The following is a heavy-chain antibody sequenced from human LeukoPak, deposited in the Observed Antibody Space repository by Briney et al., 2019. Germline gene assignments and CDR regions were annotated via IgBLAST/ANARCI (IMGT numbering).Heavy chain of an antibody. CDR3: ARDSSSSDLYGMDV. Sequence: TGGSLRLSCAASGFTFSSYEMNWVRQAPGKGLEWVSYISSSGSTIYYADSVKGRFTISRDNAKNSLYLQMNSLRAEDTAVYYCARDSSSSDLYGMDVWGQGTTVTVSS. V-gene: IGHV3-48*03. CDR2: ISSSGSTI. CDR1: GFTFSSYE. J-gene: IGHJ6*02. D-gene: IGHD6-6*01.